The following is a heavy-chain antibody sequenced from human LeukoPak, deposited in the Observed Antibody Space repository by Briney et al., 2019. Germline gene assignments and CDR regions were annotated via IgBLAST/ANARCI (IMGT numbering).Heavy chain of an antibody. CDR2: IYHSGST. J-gene: IGHJ4*02. D-gene: IGHD6-19*01. V-gene: IGHV4-4*02. Sequence: PSGTLSLTCAVAGASISNSNWWTWVRQPPGKGLEWIGEIYHSGSTNYNPSLKSRVTISVDTSKNQFSLKLSSVTAADTAVYYCARGSSGWLVTDFDYWGQGTLVTVSS. CDR3: ARGSSGWLVTDFDY. CDR1: GASISNSNW.